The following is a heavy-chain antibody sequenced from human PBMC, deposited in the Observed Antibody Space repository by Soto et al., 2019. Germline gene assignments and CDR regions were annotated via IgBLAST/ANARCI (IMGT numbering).Heavy chain of an antibody. Sequence: ETLSLTCTVSGGSISSSSYYWGWIRQPPGKGLEWIGSIYYSGSTYYNPSLKSRVTISVDTSKNQFSLKLSSVTAADTAVYYCARVLGNDAFDIWGQGTMVTVSS. J-gene: IGHJ3*02. V-gene: IGHV4-39*01. CDR2: IYYSGST. D-gene: IGHD3-3*02. CDR1: GGSISSSSYY. CDR3: ARVLGNDAFDI.